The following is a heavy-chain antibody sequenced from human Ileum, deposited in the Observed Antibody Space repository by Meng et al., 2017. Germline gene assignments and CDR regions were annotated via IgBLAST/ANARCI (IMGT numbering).Heavy chain of an antibody. Sequence: GESLKISCAASGFTFSSYAMTWVRQAPGKGLEWVSTITGSGGNTYYADSVKGRFTISRDNSKNMLYLQMNSLRAEETAVYYCGKDSTVTTRGDARDIWGQGKMVTVSS. CDR1: GFTFSSYA. CDR2: ITGSGGNT. CDR3: GKDSTVTTRGDARDI. V-gene: IGHV3-23*01. D-gene: IGHD4-17*01. J-gene: IGHJ3*02.